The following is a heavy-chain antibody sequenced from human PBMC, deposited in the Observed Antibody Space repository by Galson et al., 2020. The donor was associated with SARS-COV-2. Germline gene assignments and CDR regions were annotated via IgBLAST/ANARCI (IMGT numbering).Heavy chain of an antibody. V-gene: IGHV2-26*01. J-gene: IGHJ4*02. D-gene: IGHD6-19*01. CDR1: EFSFSNPKMG. CDR3: ARITVAGSWYYFDY. Sequence: KMSGPTLVKPTEPLTLTCTVSEFSFSNPKMGVSWIRQTPGKALEWLAHLFSNDAKSHNPSLKSRLTISKDTSKSQVVLIMTDMDPMDTATYYCARITVAGSWYYFDYWGQGTLVTVSS. CDR2: LFSNDAK.